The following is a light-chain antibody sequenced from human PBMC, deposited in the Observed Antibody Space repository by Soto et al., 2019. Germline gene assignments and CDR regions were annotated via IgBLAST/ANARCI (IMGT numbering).Light chain of an antibody. Sequence: QSVLTQPPSASGAPGQRVTISCSGSSSNIGRNTVNWYQQFAGTAPKLFIYRDDQRPSGVPDQFSGSKSGTSASLAISGLQSEDEADYYCAAWEDSLNGYVFGTGTKVTVL. CDR3: AAWEDSLNGYV. V-gene: IGLV1-44*01. CDR2: RDD. CDR1: SSNIGRNT. J-gene: IGLJ1*01.